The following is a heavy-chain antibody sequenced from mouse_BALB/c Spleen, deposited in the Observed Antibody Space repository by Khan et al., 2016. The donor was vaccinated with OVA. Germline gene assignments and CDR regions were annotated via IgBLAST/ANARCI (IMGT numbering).Heavy chain of an antibody. Sequence: QVQLQQSGAELARPGASVKMSCKASGYTFTSYTIHWIKLRPGQGLEWIGYINPSNGYTNYNQKFKDKATLTADKSSTTAYMELSSLTSDDYALYNCVRDGAYHRNDGWFAYWGQGTLVTVSA. CDR3: VRDGAYHRNDGWFAY. J-gene: IGHJ3*01. CDR1: GYTFTSYT. D-gene: IGHD2-14*01. V-gene: IGHV1-4*01. CDR2: INPSNGYT.